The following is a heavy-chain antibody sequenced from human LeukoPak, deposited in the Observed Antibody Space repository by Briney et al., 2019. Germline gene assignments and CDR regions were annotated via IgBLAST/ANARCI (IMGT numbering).Heavy chain of an antibody. D-gene: IGHD6-19*01. Sequence: GRSLRLPCAASGFTFSSYGMHWVRQAPGKGLEWVAVIWYDGSNKYYADSVKGRFTISRDNSKNTLYLQMNSLRAEDTAVYYCAKDLNGSGFGYWGQGTLVTVSS. V-gene: IGHV3-33*06. CDR1: GFTFSSYG. J-gene: IGHJ4*02. CDR3: AKDLNGSGFGY. CDR2: IWYDGSNK.